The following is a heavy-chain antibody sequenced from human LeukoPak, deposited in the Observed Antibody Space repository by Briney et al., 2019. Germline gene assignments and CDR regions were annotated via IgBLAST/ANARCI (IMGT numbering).Heavy chain of an antibody. V-gene: IGHV1-69*13. J-gene: IGHJ4*02. CDR3: ARDAIFGVVIYGY. CDR2: IIPIFGTA. Sequence: ASVKVSCKASGGTFSSYAISWVRQAPGQGLEWVGGIIPIFGTANYAQKFQGRVTITADESTTTAYMELSSLRSEDTAVYYCARDAIFGVVIYGYWGQGTLVTVSS. D-gene: IGHD3-3*01. CDR1: GGTFSSYA.